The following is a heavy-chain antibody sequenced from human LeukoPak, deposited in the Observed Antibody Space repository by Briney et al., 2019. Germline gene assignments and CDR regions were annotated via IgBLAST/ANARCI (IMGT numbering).Heavy chain of an antibody. CDR2: INPSGGST. D-gene: IGHD1-26*01. CDR3: ARELPGPLDY. J-gene: IGHJ4*02. CDR1: GYTFTSYY. V-gene: IGHV1-46*01. Sequence: GASVKVSCKASGYTFTSYYMHWVRQAPGQGLEWMGIINPSGGSTSYAQKFQGRVTMTTDTSTSTAYMELRSLRSDDTAVYYCARELPGPLDYWGQGTLVTVSS.